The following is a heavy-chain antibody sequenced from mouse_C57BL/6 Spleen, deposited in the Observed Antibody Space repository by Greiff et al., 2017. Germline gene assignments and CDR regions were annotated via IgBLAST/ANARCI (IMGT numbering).Heavy chain of an antibody. V-gene: IGHV1-82*01. CDR3: ARENGNLFAY. CDR1: GFAFSSSW. Sequence: VPLQQSGPELVKPGASVKISCKASGFAFSSSWMNWVKQRPGEGLEWVGRIYPGDGDTNYNGKFKGKATLTADKSSSTAYMQLSSLTSEDSAVYFCARENGNLFAYWGQGTLVTVSA. D-gene: IGHD2-1*01. J-gene: IGHJ3*01. CDR2: IYPGDGDT.